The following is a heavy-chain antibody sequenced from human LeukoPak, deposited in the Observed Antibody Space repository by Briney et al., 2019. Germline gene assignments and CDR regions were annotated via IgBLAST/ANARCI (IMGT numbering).Heavy chain of an antibody. D-gene: IGHD3-16*01. CDR1: GFTFSTYA. J-gene: IGHJ4*02. V-gene: IGHV3-23*01. CDR2: ISGDGGST. Sequence: GGSLRLSCAASGFTFSTYAMNWVRQAPGKGLEWVSTISGDGGSTAYADAVKGRVTISIDNSKNTLYLQMNILTAGDTAVYYCASDPGGGVRAIYYFEFWGQGTLVTVSS. CDR3: ASDPGGGVRAIYYFEF.